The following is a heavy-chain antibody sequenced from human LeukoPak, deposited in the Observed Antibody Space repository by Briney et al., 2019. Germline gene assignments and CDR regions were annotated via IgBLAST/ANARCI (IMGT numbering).Heavy chain of an antibody. J-gene: IGHJ4*02. CDR2: MNWNGKSI. Sequence: SGGSLRLSCAASGFKFDDYGMSWVRQGPGKGLEWGSGMNWNGKSIVYADSVQGRFTISRDNAKNLLYLQMNSLRVEDTALYYCARWLTTIGWFPANYWGQGTLVTVSS. CDR1: GFKFDDYG. D-gene: IGHD6-19*01. CDR3: ARWLTTIGWFPANY. V-gene: IGHV3-20*04.